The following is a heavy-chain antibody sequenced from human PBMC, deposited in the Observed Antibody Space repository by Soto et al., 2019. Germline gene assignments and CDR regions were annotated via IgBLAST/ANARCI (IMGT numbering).Heavy chain of an antibody. Sequence: EVQLVESGGGLVQPGGSLRLSCAASGFTFSSYWMHWVRQAPGKGLVWVSRINSDGSSTSYEDSVKGRFTISRDNAKNTLYLQMNSLRAEDTAVYYCARDSSSGWTMEWFDPWGQGTLVTVSS. J-gene: IGHJ5*02. D-gene: IGHD6-19*01. CDR2: INSDGSST. V-gene: IGHV3-74*01. CDR3: ARDSSSGWTMEWFDP. CDR1: GFTFSSYW.